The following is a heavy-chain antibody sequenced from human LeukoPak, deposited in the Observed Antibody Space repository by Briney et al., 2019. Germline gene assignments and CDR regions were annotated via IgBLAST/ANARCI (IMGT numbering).Heavy chain of an antibody. V-gene: IGHV4-4*07. J-gene: IGHJ5*02. CDR2: IFSRGGA. D-gene: IGHD3-10*01. Sequence: SETLSLTCAVSGGSITGFFWTWIRQPAGEGLQYIGRIFSRGGANYNPSLQSRVAMSVDTSQNLFSLKMTSVTAADTAVYYCARLAYSGRFDPWGQGTLVTVSS. CDR3: ARLAYSGRFDP. CDR1: GGSITGFF.